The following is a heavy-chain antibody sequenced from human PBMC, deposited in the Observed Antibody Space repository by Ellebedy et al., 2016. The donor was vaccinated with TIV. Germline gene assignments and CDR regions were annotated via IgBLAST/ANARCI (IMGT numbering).Heavy chain of an antibody. CDR1: GYSFTTFP. V-gene: IGHV7-4-1*02. CDR3: ARGPAF. CDR2: ILTKTGNP. Sequence: AASVKVSCKASGYSFTTFPMHWVRQAPGQSPEWMGWILTKTGNPTYAQGFTGRFVFSLDTPVSTAYLEISSLKAEDTSVYYCARGPAFWGQGTLVTVSS. J-gene: IGHJ4*02.